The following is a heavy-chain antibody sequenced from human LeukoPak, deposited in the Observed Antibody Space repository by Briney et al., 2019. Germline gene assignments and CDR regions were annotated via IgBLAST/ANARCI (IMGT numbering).Heavy chain of an antibody. V-gene: IGHV3-48*02. Sequence: PGGSLRLSCAASGFTFSNSWMHWVRQAPGKGLEWIAYIGGHNSPIYYADSVKGRFITSRDDAKGSVFLQMSSLRDEDTAVYYCARDRDFSFDYWGQGTQVTVSS. CDR3: ARDRDFSFDY. CDR1: GFTFSNSW. CDR2: IGGHNSPI. D-gene: IGHD2/OR15-2a*01. J-gene: IGHJ4*02.